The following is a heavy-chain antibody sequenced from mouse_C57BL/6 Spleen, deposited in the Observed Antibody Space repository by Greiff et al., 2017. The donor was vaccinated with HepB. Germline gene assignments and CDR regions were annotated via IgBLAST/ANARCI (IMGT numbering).Heavy chain of an antibody. V-gene: IGHV3-6*01. Sequence: EVKLMESGPGLVKPSQSLSLTCSVTGYSITSGYYWNWIRQFPGNKLEWMGYISYDGSNNYNPSLKNRISITRDTSKNQFFLKLNSVTTEDTATYYCARGDPSEYFDVWGTGTTVTVSS. J-gene: IGHJ1*03. D-gene: IGHD3-3*01. CDR2: ISYDGSN. CDR3: ARGDPSEYFDV. CDR1: GYSITSGYY.